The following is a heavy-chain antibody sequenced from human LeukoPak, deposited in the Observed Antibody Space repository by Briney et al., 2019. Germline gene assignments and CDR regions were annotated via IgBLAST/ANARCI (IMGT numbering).Heavy chain of an antibody. CDR2: INDGSSIT. V-gene: IGHV3-23*01. D-gene: IGHD2-15*01. Sequence: GGSLRLSCAASGFTFSSYGMSWVRQAPGKGLEWISAINDGSSITKYADSVKGRLTISRDNSKNTLYLQMNSLRAEDTAVYYCASRYCSGDRCYSAFDYWGQGTLVTVSS. J-gene: IGHJ4*02. CDR3: ASRYCSGDRCYSAFDY. CDR1: GFTFSSYG.